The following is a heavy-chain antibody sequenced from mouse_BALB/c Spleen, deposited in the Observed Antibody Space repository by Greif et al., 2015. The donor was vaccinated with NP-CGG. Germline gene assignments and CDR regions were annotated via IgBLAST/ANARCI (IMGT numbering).Heavy chain of an antibody. CDR2: IDPANGNT. V-gene: IGHV14-3*02. D-gene: IGHD1-1*01. J-gene: IGHJ4*01. Sequence: EVMLVESGAGLVKPGASVKLSCTASGFNIKDTYMHWVKQRPEQGLEWIGRIDPANGNTKYDPKFQGKATITADTSSNAAYLQLSSLTSEDTAVYYCASHLTTVVAYYYAMDYWGQGTLVTVSS. CDR1: GFNIKDTY. CDR3: ASHLTTVVAYYYAMDY.